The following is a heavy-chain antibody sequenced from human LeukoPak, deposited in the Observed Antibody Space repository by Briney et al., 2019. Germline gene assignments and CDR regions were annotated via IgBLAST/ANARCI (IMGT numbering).Heavy chain of an antibody. V-gene: IGHV1-46*01. CDR1: GYTFTSYY. CDR3: AREFVGGRSGELGY. CDR2: INPSGGSP. D-gene: IGHD3-10*01. J-gene: IGHJ4*02. Sequence: ASVKVSCKASGYTFTSYYLHWVRQAPGQGLEWIGIINPSGGSPNYAQKFQGRVTMTRDTSTSTVYMELRSLRSADTALYYCAREFVGGRSGELGYWGQGTLVTVSS.